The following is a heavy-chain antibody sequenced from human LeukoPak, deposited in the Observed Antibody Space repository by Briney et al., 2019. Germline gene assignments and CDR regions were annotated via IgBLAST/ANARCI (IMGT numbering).Heavy chain of an antibody. D-gene: IGHD3-10*01. CDR1: GFTFDDYA. V-gene: IGHV3-9*01. J-gene: IGHJ4*02. CDR2: ISWNSGSI. Sequence: PGGSLRLSCAASGFTFDDYAMHWVRQAPGKGLEWVSGISWNSGSIGYADSVKGRFTISRDNAKNSLYLQMNSLRAEDTALYYRAKDRGSYYLTYFDYWGQGTLVTVSS. CDR3: AKDRGSYYLTYFDY.